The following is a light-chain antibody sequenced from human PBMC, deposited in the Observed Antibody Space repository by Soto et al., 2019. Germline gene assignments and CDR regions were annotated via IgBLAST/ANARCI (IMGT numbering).Light chain of an antibody. V-gene: IGLV2-14*01. CDR3: SSYTSSSVV. J-gene: IGLJ2*01. CDR2: DVS. CDR1: SSDVGGYNY. Sequence: QSALTQPASVSGSPGQSITISCTGTSSDVGGYNYVSWYQQHPGKAPKLMIYDVSNRPSGVSNRFSGSKSGNTASLTIPGLQAEDEADYYCSSYTSSSVVFGGGTQVTVL.